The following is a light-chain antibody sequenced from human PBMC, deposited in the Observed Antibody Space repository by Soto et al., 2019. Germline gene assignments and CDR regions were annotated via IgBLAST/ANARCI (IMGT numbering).Light chain of an antibody. Sequence: QSVLTQPPSVSAAPGQKVTISCSGSSSNIANNFVSWFQQLPGTAPKLLIYDNNKRPSGIPDRFSGSKSGTTATLGITGLQTGDEADYYGGTWDSSLSARRVFGTGTKLTVL. CDR3: GTWDSSLSARRV. V-gene: IGLV1-51*01. J-gene: IGLJ1*01. CDR2: DNN. CDR1: SSNIANNF.